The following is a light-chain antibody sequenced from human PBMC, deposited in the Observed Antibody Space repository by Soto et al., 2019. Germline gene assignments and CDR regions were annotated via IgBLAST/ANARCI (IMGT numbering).Light chain of an antibody. CDR2: VCS. CDR1: STNIGVSYL. Sequence: QSVLTKPPSVSGAPGQTITISCTGSSTNIGVSYLVHWYQQHPGTAPKLIIYVCSKRPSGVPDRFSGSKSGTSASLAITGLQAADEADYYCYSYAGRLTYDVFVGGTKLTVL. V-gene: IGLV2-23*01. CDR3: YSYAGRLTYDV. J-gene: IGLJ2*01.